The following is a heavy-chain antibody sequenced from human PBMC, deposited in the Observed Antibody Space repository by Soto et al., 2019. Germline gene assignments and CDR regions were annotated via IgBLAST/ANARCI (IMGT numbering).Heavy chain of an antibody. D-gene: IGHD1-26*01. Sequence: SETLSLTCTVSGDSINGVDHYWICIRQRPGKGLELMGYIYHSGSTHYNPSLNSRLTISIDTSTNRFSLNLTSVTAADTAVYFCARLRWETENNWFDPWGQGALVTVSS. CDR2: IYHSGST. J-gene: IGHJ5*02. V-gene: IGHV4-30-4*01. CDR3: ARLRWETENNWFDP. CDR1: GDSINGVDHY.